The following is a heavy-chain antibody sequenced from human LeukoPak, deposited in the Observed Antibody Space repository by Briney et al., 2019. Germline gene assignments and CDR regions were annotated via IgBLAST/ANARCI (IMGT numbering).Heavy chain of an antibody. V-gene: IGHV4-59*01. D-gene: IGHD6-19*01. CDR2: IYCSGST. J-gene: IGHJ4*02. CDR3: ARDRGSGWYGY. CDR1: GGSISSYY. Sequence: PSETLSLTCTVSGGSISSYYWSWIRQPPGKGLEWIGYIYCSGSTNYNPSLKSRVTISVDTSKNQFSLKLSSVTAADTAVYYCARDRGSGWYGYWGQGTLVTVSS.